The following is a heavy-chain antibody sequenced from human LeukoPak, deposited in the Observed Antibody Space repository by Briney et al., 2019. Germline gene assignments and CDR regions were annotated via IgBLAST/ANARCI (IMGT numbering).Heavy chain of an antibody. Sequence: GGSLRLSCAASGFTFSSYSMNWVRQAPGKGLEWDSSISSSSSYIYYADSVKGRFTISRDNAKNSLYLQMNSLRAEDTAVYYCARGGSSGWYYFDYWGQGTLVTVSS. J-gene: IGHJ4*02. V-gene: IGHV3-21*01. CDR3: ARGGSSGWYYFDY. CDR2: ISSSSSYI. D-gene: IGHD6-19*01. CDR1: GFTFSSYS.